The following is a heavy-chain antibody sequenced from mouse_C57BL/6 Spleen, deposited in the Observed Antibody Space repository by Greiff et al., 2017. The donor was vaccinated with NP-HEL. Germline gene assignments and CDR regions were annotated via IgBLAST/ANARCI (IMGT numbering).Heavy chain of an antibody. CDR3: TRWPGVGNSAWFAY. CDR1: GYTFTDYE. V-gene: IGHV1-15*01. CDR2: IDPETGGT. Sequence: VQLQQSGAELVRPGASVTLSCKASGYTFTDYEMHWVKQTPVHGLEWIGAIDPETGGTAYNQKIKGKAILTADKSSSTAYMELRSLTSEDSAVYYCTRWPGVGNSAWFAYWGQRTLVTVSA. D-gene: IGHD2-1*01. J-gene: IGHJ3*01.